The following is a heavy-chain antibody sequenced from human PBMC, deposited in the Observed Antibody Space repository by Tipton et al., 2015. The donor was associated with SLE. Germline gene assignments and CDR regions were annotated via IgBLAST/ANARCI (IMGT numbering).Heavy chain of an antibody. CDR1: GDSISRGTYY. CDR3: ARHRWRRNYAFDI. Sequence: TLSLTCTVSGDSISRGTYYWSWIRQPPGKGLEWIGYVYYSGSTNYNPSLRGRITTSVDTSKNQFSLKLTFVTAADTAVYYCARHRWRRNYAFDIWGQGTMVTVSS. V-gene: IGHV4-61*01. D-gene: IGHD5-24*01. J-gene: IGHJ3*02. CDR2: VYYSGST.